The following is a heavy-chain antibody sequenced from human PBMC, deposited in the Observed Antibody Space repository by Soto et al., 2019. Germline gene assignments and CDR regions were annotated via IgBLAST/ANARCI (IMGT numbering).Heavy chain of an antibody. J-gene: IGHJ4*02. V-gene: IGHV4-31*01. CDR3: AGSDCSGGSCYPTCFDY. CDR1: GGSISSGGYY. Sequence: QVQLQESGPGLVKPSQTLSLTCNVSGGSISSGGYYWSWIRQHPGKGLEWIGYISYSGSTYYNPSLMRSVTISLDTSKNQFSPKLGSVIVADTAVYYCAGSDCSGGSCYPTCFDYVGQGTLVTVSS. D-gene: IGHD2-15*01. CDR2: ISYSGST.